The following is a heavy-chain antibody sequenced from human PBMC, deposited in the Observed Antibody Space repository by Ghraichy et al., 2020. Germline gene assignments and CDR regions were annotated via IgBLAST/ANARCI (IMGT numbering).Heavy chain of an antibody. V-gene: IGHV3-23*01. CDR1: GFTSSSYA. CDR3: ASKPNSWYGLDV. J-gene: IGHJ6*02. Sequence: GGSLRLSCAASGFTSSSYAMSWVRQPPGKGLEWVSEISSSGGTTYYADSVKGRFTLSRDNSKNTLHLQMNSLRADDTAIYYCASKPNSWYGLDVWGQGTTVTVSS. CDR2: ISSSGGTT. D-gene: IGHD4-23*01.